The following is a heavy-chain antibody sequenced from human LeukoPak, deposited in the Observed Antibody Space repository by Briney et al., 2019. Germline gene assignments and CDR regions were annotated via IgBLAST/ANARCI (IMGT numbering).Heavy chain of an antibody. CDR2: IPGSGGNT. D-gene: IGHD1-26*01. CDR1: GFTLSNSG. V-gene: IGHV3-23*01. CDR3: AKSCSGNYNDAFGI. Sequence: PGGSLRLSCTASGFTLSNSGMSWVRQAPGKGLEWVSGIPGSGGNTYYADSVRGRFTISRDNSKNTLYLQMNSLRAEDTAVYYCAKSCSGNYNDAFGIWGQGTMVTVSS. J-gene: IGHJ3*02.